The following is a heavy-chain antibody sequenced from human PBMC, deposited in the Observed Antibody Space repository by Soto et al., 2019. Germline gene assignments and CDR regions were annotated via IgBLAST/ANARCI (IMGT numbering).Heavy chain of an antibody. CDR2: IHNSGTT. V-gene: IGHV4-61*01. CDR3: ARDIRGFSRALDY. D-gene: IGHD5-18*01. CDR1: GGSVNGDNYY. Sequence: SETLSLTCNVSGGSVNGDNYYFTCVRQPPWKGLEWIGNIHNSGTTNYNPSLQNRVTISMDTSKNQYSLKLTSVTAADAALYYCARDIRGFSRALDYWGRGTPVTVSS. J-gene: IGHJ4*02.